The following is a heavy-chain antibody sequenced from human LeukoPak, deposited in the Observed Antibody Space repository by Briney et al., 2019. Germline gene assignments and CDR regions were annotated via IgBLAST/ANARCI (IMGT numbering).Heavy chain of an antibody. CDR3: ARDCGSSCFY. Sequence: PGGSLRLSCTASGFTFGDYAMSWFRQAPGKGLEGVGFIRSKAYGGTTEYAASVKGRFTISRDNAKNSLYLQMNSLRAEDTAVYYCARDCGSSCFYWGQGTLVTVSS. CDR1: GFTFGDYA. D-gene: IGHD6-13*01. V-gene: IGHV3-49*03. J-gene: IGHJ4*02. CDR2: IRSKAYGGTT.